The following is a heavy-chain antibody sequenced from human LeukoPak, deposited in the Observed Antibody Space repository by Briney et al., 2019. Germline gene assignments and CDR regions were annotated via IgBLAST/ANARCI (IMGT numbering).Heavy chain of an antibody. CDR1: GFTFSDYY. CDR2: ISSSSYT. CDR3: ARVSPAAINGMDV. J-gene: IGHJ6*04. D-gene: IGHD2-2*02. V-gene: IGHV3-11*06. Sequence: GGPLRLSCAASGFTFSDYYMSWIRQAPGKGLEWVSYISSSSYTNYADSVKGRFTISRGNAKNSLYLQMNSLRAEDTAVYYCARVSPAAINGMDVWGTGTTVTVSS.